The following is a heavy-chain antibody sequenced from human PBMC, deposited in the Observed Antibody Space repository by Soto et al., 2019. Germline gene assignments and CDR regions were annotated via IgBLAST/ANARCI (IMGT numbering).Heavy chain of an antibody. D-gene: IGHD1-1*01. V-gene: IGHV1-69*13. Sequence: SVKVCGEGAGGTFSSYAISWVRQAPGQGLEWMGGIIPIFGTANYAQKFQGRVTITADESTSTAYMELSSLRSEDTAVYYCATTGTGGNYYYYGMDVWGQGTTVTVSS. J-gene: IGHJ6*02. CDR3: ATTGTGGNYYYYGMDV. CDR2: IIPIFGTA. CDR1: GGTFSSYA.